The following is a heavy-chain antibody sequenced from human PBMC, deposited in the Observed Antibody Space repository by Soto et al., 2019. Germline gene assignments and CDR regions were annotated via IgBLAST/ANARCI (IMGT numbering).Heavy chain of an antibody. CDR1: GGSISSSSYY. J-gene: IGHJ5*02. CDR3: ASLPGWLRFHWFDP. Sequence: QLQLQESGPGLVKPSETLSLTCTVSGGSISSSSYYWGWIRQPPGKGREWIGSIYYSGSTYYNTSLKSRVTIPVDTSKNQFTLKLRSVTAADTAVYYCASLPGWLRFHWFDPWGQGTLVTVSS. CDR2: IYYSGST. D-gene: IGHD5-12*01. V-gene: IGHV4-39*01.